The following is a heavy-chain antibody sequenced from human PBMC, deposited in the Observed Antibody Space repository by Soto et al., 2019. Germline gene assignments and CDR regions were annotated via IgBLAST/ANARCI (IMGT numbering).Heavy chain of an antibody. D-gene: IGHD1-26*01. J-gene: IGHJ4*02. CDR1: GFTFNTYG. CDR2: IYYDGSNK. Sequence: QVQLVESGGGVVQPGRSLRLSCAASGFTFNTYGMHWVRQAPGKGLEWVAVIYYDGSNKYYADSVKGRFTISRDNSKNTLNLQMNSLRVEDTAVYYCARDLGELWPSVGGYWGQGTLVTVSS. CDR3: ARDLGELWPSVGGY. V-gene: IGHV3-33*01.